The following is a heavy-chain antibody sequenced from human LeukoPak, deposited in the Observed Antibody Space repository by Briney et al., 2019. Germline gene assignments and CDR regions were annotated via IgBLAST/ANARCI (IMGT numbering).Heavy chain of an antibody. CDR1: GFTVSRNY. V-gene: IGHV3-66*01. Sequence: GGSLRLSCATSGFTVSRNYMSWVRQAPGKGLEWVSVIYSGGSTYYADSVKGRFTISRDNSKNTLYLQMNSLRAEDTAVYYCARVGLIAAAADYWGQGTLVTVSS. D-gene: IGHD6-13*01. J-gene: IGHJ4*02. CDR2: IYSGGST. CDR3: ARVGLIAAAADY.